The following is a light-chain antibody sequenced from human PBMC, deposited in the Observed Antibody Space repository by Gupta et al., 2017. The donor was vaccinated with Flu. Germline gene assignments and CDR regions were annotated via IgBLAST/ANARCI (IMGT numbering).Light chain of an antibody. CDR1: NLGNKY. Sequence: SNELTQPPSVSVSPGQTASITCSGDNLGNKYASWYQQKPGQSPVLVIYQDGKRPSGIPERFSGSTSVNTATLTISGTQAMDEADYYCQAWNSGTWVFGGGTKLTVL. V-gene: IGLV3-1*01. CDR3: QAWNSGTWV. J-gene: IGLJ3*02. CDR2: QDG.